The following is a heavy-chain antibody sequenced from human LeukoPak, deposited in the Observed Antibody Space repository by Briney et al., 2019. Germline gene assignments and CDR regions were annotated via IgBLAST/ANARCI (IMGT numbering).Heavy chain of an antibody. J-gene: IGHJ3*02. Sequence: GGSLRLSCVVSGVTLSNYNMNWVRQAPGKELEWVSYISSSSYYIYYADSAKGRFTISRDNAKNSLYLQMSGLRAEDTAVYYCARDRPYDYVWGSDGLDIWGHGTMVTVSS. CDR1: GVTLSNYN. V-gene: IGHV3-21*06. D-gene: IGHD3-16*01. CDR3: ARDRPYDYVWGSDGLDI. CDR2: ISSSSYYI.